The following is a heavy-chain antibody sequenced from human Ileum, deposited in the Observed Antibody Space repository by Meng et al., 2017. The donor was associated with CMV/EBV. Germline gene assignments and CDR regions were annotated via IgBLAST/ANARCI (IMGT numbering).Heavy chain of an antibody. D-gene: IGHD5-24*01. V-gene: IGHV1-18*01. CDR3: AKWAQSSRWPPDPFDP. CDR1: GFTFTHYG. CDR2: ISAYNGNT. J-gene: IGHJ5*02. Sequence: VQVGLSGSKVKTPGASVKVSCKTSGFTFTHYGITWGRQAPGQGLEYMGWISAYNGNTNYAQKFLGRATMTTDASTSTAYMELRSLTSDDTAVYYCAKWAQSSRWPPDPFDPWGQGTLVTVSS.